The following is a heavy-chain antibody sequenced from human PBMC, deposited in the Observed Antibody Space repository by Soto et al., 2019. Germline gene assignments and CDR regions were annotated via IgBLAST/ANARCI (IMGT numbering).Heavy chain of an antibody. CDR1: GFTFSSYA. J-gene: IGHJ6*02. CDR3: AKGEYCSGGSCYPPGYYYGMDV. V-gene: IGHV3-23*01. Sequence: EVQLLESGGGLVQPGGSLRLSCAASGFTFSSYAMSWVRQAPGKGLEWVSAISGSGGSTYYADSVKGRFTISRDNSKNTLYLQMNSLRAEDTAVYYCAKGEYCSGGSCYPPGYYYGMDVWGQGTTVTVSS. CDR2: ISGSGGST. D-gene: IGHD2-15*01.